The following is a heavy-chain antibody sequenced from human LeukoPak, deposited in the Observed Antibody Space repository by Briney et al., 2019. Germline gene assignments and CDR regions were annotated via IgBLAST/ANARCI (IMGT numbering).Heavy chain of an antibody. CDR1: GFTFSSYE. CDR2: MSRGGSTI. CDR3: ARGPRVYFDY. V-gene: IGHV3-48*03. Sequence: GGSLTLSCAASGFTFSSYEMNWVRQAPGKGLEWVSYMSRGGSTIYYADSVKGRFTISRDNAKNSLYLQMNSLRAEDTAVYYCARGPRVYFDYWGQGTLVSVSS. J-gene: IGHJ4*02.